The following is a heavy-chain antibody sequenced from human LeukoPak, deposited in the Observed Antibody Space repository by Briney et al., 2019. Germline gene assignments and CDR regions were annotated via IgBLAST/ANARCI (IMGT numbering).Heavy chain of an antibody. CDR3: ARDGYYYGSGSYYPDY. CDR1: GFTFSSYA. J-gene: IGHJ4*02. Sequence: PGRSLRLSCAASGFTFSSYAMHWVRQAAGKGLEWVAVISYDGSNKYYADSVKGRFTISRDNSKNTLYLQMNSLRAEHTAVYYCARDGYYYGSGSYYPDYWGQGTLVTVSS. CDR2: ISYDGSNK. V-gene: IGHV3-30*04. D-gene: IGHD3-10*01.